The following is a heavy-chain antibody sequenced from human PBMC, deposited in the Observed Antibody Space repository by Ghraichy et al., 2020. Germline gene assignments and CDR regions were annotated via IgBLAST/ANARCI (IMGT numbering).Heavy chain of an antibody. D-gene: IGHD1-7*01. V-gene: IGHV3-30-3*01. CDR3: ARDKKLRDYYYYYGMDV. CDR1: GFTFSSYA. CDR2: ISYDGSNK. Sequence: GSLRLSCAASGFTFSSYAMHWVRQAPGKGLEWVAVISYDGSNKYYADSVKGRFTISRDNSKNTLYLQMNSLRAEDTAVYYCARDKKLRDYYYYYGMDVWGQGTTVTVSS. J-gene: IGHJ6*02.